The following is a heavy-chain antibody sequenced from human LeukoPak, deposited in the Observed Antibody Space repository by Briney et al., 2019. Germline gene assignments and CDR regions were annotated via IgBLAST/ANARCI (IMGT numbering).Heavy chain of an antibody. CDR2: IFYSGST. CDR1: GFTVSSNY. CDR3: ATPDSSGYYYLY. J-gene: IGHJ4*02. D-gene: IGHD3-22*01. Sequence: GSLRLSCAASGFTVSSNYMSWVRQPPGKALEWIGNIFYSGSTYYSPSLKSRVTISLDTSRNQFSLKLSSVTAADTAVYYCATPDSSGYYYLYWGQGTLVTVSS. V-gene: IGHV4-59*08.